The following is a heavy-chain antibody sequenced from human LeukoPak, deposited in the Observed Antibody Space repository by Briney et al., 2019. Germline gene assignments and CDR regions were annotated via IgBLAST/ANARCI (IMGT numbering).Heavy chain of an antibody. CDR2: IYPGDSDT. CDR3: ARLAPAMVEDY. J-gene: IGHJ4*02. V-gene: IGHV5-51*01. D-gene: IGHD5-18*01. CDR1: GYRFSTSW. Sequence: GESLKISCEGSGYRFSTSWIGWVRQMPEKGLEWMGIIYPGDSDTRYSPSFQGQVTISADKSISTAYLQWSSLKASDTAMYDCARLAPAMVEDYWGEGTLVTVSS.